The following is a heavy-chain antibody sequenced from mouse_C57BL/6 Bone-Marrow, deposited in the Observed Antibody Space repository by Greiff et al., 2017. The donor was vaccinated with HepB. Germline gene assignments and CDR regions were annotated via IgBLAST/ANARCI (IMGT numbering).Heavy chain of an antibody. D-gene: IGHD2-2*01. CDR2: IHPNSGST. CDR1: GYTFTSYW. Sequence: QVHVKQPGAELVKPGASVKLSCKASGYTFTSYWMHWVKQRPGQGLEWIGMIHPNSGSTNYNEKFKGKATLTADKSSSTAYMQFSSLTSEDSAIYYCARRVTTGDYYAMDYWGQGTSVTVSS. J-gene: IGHJ4*01. V-gene: IGHV1-64*01. CDR3: ARRVTTGDYYAMDY.